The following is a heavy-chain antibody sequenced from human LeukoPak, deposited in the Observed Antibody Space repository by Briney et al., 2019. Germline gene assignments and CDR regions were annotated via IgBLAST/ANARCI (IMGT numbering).Heavy chain of an antibody. CDR1: GYTFTSYA. D-gene: IGHD1-26*01. Sequence: ASVTVSCTASGYTFTSYAMHWVRQAPGQRLEWMGWINAGNGNTKYSQKFQGRVTITRDTSASTAYMELSSLRSEDTAVYYCAREGWRAKPFDYWGQGTLVTVSS. CDR3: AREGWRAKPFDY. J-gene: IGHJ4*02. CDR2: INAGNGNT. V-gene: IGHV1-3*01.